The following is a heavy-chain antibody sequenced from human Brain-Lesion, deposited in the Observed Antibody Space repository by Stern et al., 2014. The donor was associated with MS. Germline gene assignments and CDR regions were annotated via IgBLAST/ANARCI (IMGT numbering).Heavy chain of an antibody. D-gene: IGHD1-26*01. CDR3: ATLSPGAGGNYYRHFDY. V-gene: IGHV1-24*01. J-gene: IGHJ4*02. Sequence: QVQLVQSGAEVKKPGASVKVSCKVSGYTLTELSMHWLRQAPRKGLERMGGFDPEDDETIYAQKFQGRVTMTEDTSTDTAYMELSSLRSEDTAVYYCATLSPGAGGNYYRHFDYWGQGTLVTVSS. CDR1: GYTLTELS. CDR2: FDPEDDET.